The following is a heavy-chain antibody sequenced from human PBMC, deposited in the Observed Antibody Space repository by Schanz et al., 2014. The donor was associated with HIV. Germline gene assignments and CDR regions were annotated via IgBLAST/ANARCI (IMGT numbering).Heavy chain of an antibody. J-gene: IGHJ5*02. CDR1: GFTFTSFG. D-gene: IGHD6-6*01. V-gene: IGHV3-23*04. Sequence: EVQLVESGGGLVQPGGSLRLSCAASGFTFTSFGMHWVRQAPGRGLEWVSDIRGGAGGTYYADSVKGRFTISRDNSKSTLYLQMNRLRAEDTAVYYCVGHGSSSSWGLGTLVTVSS. CDR3: VGHGSSSS. CDR2: IRGGAGGT.